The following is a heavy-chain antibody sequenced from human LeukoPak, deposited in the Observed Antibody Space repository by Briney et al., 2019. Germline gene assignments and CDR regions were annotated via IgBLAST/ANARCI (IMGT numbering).Heavy chain of an antibody. CDR3: ARDRSSSWYSG. J-gene: IGHJ4*02. CDR2: ISSSSSYI. V-gene: IGHV3-21*01. D-gene: IGHD6-13*01. CDR1: GFTFSSYG. Sequence: PGGSLRLSCAASGFTFSSYGMHWVRQAPGKGLEWVSSISSSSSYIYYADSVKGRFTISRDNAKNSLYLQMNSLRAEDTAVYYCARDRSSSWYSGWGQGTLVTVSS.